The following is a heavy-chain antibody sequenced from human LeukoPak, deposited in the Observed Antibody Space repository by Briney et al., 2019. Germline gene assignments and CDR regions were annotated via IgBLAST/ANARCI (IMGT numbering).Heavy chain of an antibody. J-gene: IGHJ3*02. CDR3: AREVEYYDSSGYRPHAFDI. D-gene: IGHD3-22*01. V-gene: IGHV4-39*02. CDR2: ISYSGGT. Sequence: SETLSLTCTVSDGSIISNNHYWGWTRQPPGKGLEWFGSISYSGGTAYNPSLRSRVTISVDTSKNQFSLKVNSVTAADTAVYYCAREVEYYDSSGYRPHAFDIRGQGTLVTVSA. CDR1: DGSIISNNHY.